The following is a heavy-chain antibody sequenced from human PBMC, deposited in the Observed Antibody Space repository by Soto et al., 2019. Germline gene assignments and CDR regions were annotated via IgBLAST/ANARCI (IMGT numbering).Heavy chain of an antibody. CDR2: ISPMFDAT. CDR3: ATAPLSDGRGHFFYFFHY. V-gene: IGHV1-69*06. Sequence: QVQLVQSGAEVKKPGSSVKVSCKASGGIFNTHAVTWVRQAPGPGLEYMGGISPMFDATNYAQKFKGRVTITADKSTSTGDLYLSSLRSDVTAVYYCATAPLSDGRGHFFYFFHYWGQGTLVSVSA. CDR1: GGIFNTHA. J-gene: IGHJ4*02. D-gene: IGHD1-26*01.